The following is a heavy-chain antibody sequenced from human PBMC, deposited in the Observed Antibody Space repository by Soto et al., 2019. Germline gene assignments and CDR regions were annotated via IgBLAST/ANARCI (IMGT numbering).Heavy chain of an antibody. V-gene: IGHV1-8*01. CDR3: AREGLYGSSQDNTFYI. Sequence: QVQLVQSGAEVKRSGASVRISCKAPGYTVNRHDINWVRQATGQGPERIGWMNPNSGNTGYAQKFQGRVTMTRDSSITPAYMDLSSMTSEDTAIYYCAREGLYGSSQDNTFYIWGQGTMGSVSS. J-gene: IGHJ3*02. D-gene: IGHD6-19*01. CDR2: MNPNSGNT. CDR1: GYTVNRHD.